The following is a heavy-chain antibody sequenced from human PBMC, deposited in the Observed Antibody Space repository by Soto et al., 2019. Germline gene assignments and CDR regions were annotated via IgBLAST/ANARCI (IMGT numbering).Heavy chain of an antibody. CDR1: GGSFSGYD. CDR3: ARDKITGLFDY. J-gene: IGHJ4*02. D-gene: IGHD2-8*02. Sequence: SETLSLTCAVYGGSFSGYDWTWIRQPPGTGLEWIGEINHSGSTNYNPSLKSRVTISVDTSKNQFSLKLTSVTAADTAVYYCARDKITGLFDYWVQGTLVTVSS. CDR2: INHSGST. V-gene: IGHV4-34*01.